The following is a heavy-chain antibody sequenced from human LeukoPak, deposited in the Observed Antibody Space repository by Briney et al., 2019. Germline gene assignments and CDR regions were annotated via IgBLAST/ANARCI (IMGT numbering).Heavy chain of an antibody. Sequence: SETLSLTCTVSGGSISSYYWSWIRQPPGKGLEWIGYIYYSGSTNYNPSLKSRVTISVDTSKNQFSLKLSSVTAADTAVYYCARSPSNLVERGHAFDFWGPGTMVTVSS. CDR3: ARSPSNLVERGHAFDF. V-gene: IGHV4-59*12. CDR1: GGSISSYY. J-gene: IGHJ3*01. D-gene: IGHD1-26*01. CDR2: IYYSGST.